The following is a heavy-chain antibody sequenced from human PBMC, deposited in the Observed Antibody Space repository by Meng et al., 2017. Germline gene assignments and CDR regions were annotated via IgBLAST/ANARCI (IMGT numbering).Heavy chain of an antibody. D-gene: IGHD3-10*01. J-gene: IGHJ6*02. CDR1: GYSFTSYW. CDR2: IYPGDSDT. CDR3: ARHPYYYGSGSYYNRGEEVQGYYYYGMYV. Sequence: GESLKISCKGSGYSFTSYWIGWVRQMPGKGLEWMGIIYPGDSDTRYSPSFQGQVTISADKSISTAYLQWSSLKASDTAMYYCARHPYYYGSGSYYNRGEEVQGYYYYGMYVWGQGTTVTVSS. V-gene: IGHV5-51*01.